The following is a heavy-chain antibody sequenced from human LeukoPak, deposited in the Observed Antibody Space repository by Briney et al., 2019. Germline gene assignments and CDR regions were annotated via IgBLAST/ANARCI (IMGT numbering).Heavy chain of an antibody. CDR2: IRYDGSNK. CDR1: GFTFSSYG. Sequence: PGGSLRLSCAASGFTFSSYGMHWVRQAPGKGLEWVAFIRYDGSNKYYADSVKGRFTISRDNSKNTLYLQMNSLRAEDTAVYYCARDNTMVRGVPGYWGQGTLVTVSS. D-gene: IGHD3-10*01. V-gene: IGHV3-30*02. J-gene: IGHJ4*02. CDR3: ARDNTMVRGVPGY.